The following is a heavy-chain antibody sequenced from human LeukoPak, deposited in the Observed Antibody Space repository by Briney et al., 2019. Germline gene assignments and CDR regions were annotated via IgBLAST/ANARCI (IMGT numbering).Heavy chain of an antibody. CDR3: ARGHFEWLSNAFDI. D-gene: IGHD3-9*01. CDR2: MNPNSGNT. Sequence: ASVKVSCKASGYTFTSYDINWVRQATGQGLEWMGWMNPNSGNTGYAQKFQGRVTMTRNTSISTAYMELSSLRSEDTAVYYCARGHFEWLSNAFDIWGQGTMVSVSS. CDR1: GYTFTSYD. V-gene: IGHV1-8*01. J-gene: IGHJ3*02.